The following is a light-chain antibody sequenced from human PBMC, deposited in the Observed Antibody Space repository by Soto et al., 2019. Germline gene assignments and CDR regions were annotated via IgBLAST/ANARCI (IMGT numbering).Light chain of an antibody. J-gene: IGKJ5*01. V-gene: IGKV1-5*03. CDR2: KAS. CDR3: QQYNNYPLT. CDR1: QSIGSL. Sequence: DIQMTQSPSTLSASVGDRVTITCRASQSIGSLLAWYQQKPGRAPTLLIYKASTLESGVPSRFSGSGSGTEFTLTISGLQPDDFATYYCQQYNNYPLTFGQGTRLEMK.